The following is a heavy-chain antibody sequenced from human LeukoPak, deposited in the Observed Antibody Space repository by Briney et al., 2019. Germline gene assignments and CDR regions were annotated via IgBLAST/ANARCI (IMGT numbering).Heavy chain of an antibody. V-gene: IGHV4-38-2*02. J-gene: IGHJ4*02. D-gene: IGHD6-13*01. CDR3: ARDGQSAAGTSFDY. Sequence: SETLSLTCTVSGYSISSGYYWGWIRQPPGKGLEWIGSIYHSGSTYYNSSLKSRVTISVDTSKNQFSLKLSSVTAADTAVYYCARDGQSAAGTSFDYWGQGTLVTVSS. CDR1: GYSISSGYY. CDR2: IYHSGST.